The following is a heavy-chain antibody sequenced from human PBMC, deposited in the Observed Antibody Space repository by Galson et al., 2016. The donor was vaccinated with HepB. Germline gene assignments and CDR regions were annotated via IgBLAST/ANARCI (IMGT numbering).Heavy chain of an antibody. CDR3: ARAGSGWYPFDH. CDR1: GYSFTNYW. J-gene: IGHJ4*02. D-gene: IGHD6-19*01. Sequence: KVSCKGSGYSFTNYWIGWVRQMPGKGLEWMGIIWPGDSDSRYSPSFQGQVTMSVDKSISTAYLQWDTLKASDTAIYYCARAGSGWYPFDHWGQGTLVTVSS. CDR2: IWPGDSDS. V-gene: IGHV5-51*01.